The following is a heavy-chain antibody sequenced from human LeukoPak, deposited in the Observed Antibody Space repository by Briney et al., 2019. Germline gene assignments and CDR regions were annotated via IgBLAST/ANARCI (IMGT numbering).Heavy chain of an antibody. J-gene: IGHJ6*03. CDR3: ARGLGGASYYMDV. CDR1: GGSISNFY. CDR2: IDTGGGT. V-gene: IGHV4-4*07. D-gene: IGHD3-16*01. Sequence: PSETLSLTCTVSGGSISNFYWSWVRQPAGKGLEWIGRIDTGGGTYYNASLESRVIMSLDTSKNQFSLKLSSVTVADTAVYYCARGLGGASYYMDVWGRGTMVTVSS.